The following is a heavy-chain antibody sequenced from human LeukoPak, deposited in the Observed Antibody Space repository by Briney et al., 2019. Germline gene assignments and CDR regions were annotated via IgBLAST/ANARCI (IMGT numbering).Heavy chain of an antibody. CDR1: GDSISNSNYY. V-gene: IGHV4-39*07. J-gene: IGHJ3*02. CDR2: IFYTGNT. D-gene: IGHD1-26*01. CDR3: AREMDQIVDDAFDT. Sequence: SETLSLTCTVSGDSISNSNYYWGWFRQPPGRGLEWIGVIFYTGNTYYNPSLKGRVTMSVDTSKNQFSLNLWSVTVADTAMYYCAREMDQIVDDAFDTWGQGTMVTVSS.